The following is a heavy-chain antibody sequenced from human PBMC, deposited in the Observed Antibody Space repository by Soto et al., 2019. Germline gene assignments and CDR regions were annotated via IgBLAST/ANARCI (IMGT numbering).Heavy chain of an antibody. CDR2: IIPIFGTA. Sequence: QVQLVQSGAAVKKPGSSVKVSCKASGGTFSSYAISWVRQAPGQGLEWMGGIIPIFGTANYAQKFQGRVTITADESTSTAYMELSSLRSEDTAVYYCARVGCSGGSCYSEHDYYYGMDVWGQGTTVTVSS. CDR3: ARVGCSGGSCYSEHDYYYGMDV. V-gene: IGHV1-69*12. J-gene: IGHJ6*02. D-gene: IGHD2-15*01. CDR1: GGTFSSYA.